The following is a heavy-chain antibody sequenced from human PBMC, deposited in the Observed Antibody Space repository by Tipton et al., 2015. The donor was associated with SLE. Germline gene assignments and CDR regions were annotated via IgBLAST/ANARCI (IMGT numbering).Heavy chain of an antibody. CDR2: ISYDGSNK. CDR3: AREGNWNGEFDY. CDR1: GFTFSSYA. V-gene: IGHV3-30*04. Sequence: QLVQSGGGVVQPGRSLRLSCAASGFTFSSYAMHWVRQAPGKGLEWVAVISYDGSNKYYADSVKGRFTISRDNSKNTLYLQMNSLRAEDAAVYYCAREGNWNGEFDYWGQGTLVTVSS. D-gene: IGHD1-1*01. J-gene: IGHJ4*02.